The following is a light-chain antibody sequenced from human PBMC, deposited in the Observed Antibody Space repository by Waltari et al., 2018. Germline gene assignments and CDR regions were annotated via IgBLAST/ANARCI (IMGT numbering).Light chain of an antibody. Sequence: SYELTQPLSVSVAPGQTASITCGGDNIGGKTVHWYQHKPGQAPVLGICRDSHRPSGRPWRFSGSKSENTATLTISRVQAGDEADFYCQGWDSTTDVIFGGGTKLTVL. V-gene: IGLV3-9*01. CDR1: NIGGKT. J-gene: IGLJ2*01. CDR3: QGWDSTTDVI. CDR2: RDS.